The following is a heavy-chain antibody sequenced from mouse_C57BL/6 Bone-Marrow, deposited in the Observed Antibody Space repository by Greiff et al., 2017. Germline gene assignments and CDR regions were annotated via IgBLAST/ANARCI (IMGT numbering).Heavy chain of an antibody. CDR2: IDPENGDT. V-gene: IGHV14-4*01. J-gene: IGHJ4*01. CDR3: TTELLVNYYAMDY. D-gene: IGHD1-1*01. Sequence: VQLQQSGAELVRPGASVKLSCTASGFNIKDDYMHWVKQRPEQGLEWIGWIDPENGDTEYASKFQGKATITADTSSNTAYLQLSSLTSEDTAVYYCTTELLVNYYAMDYWGQGTSVTVSS. CDR1: GFNIKDDY.